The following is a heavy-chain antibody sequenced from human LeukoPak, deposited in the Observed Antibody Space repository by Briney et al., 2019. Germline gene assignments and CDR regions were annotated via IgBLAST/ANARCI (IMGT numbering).Heavy chain of an antibody. V-gene: IGHV4-59*01. CDR3: ARMLYDAFDV. J-gene: IGHJ3*01. D-gene: IGHD2-8*01. CDR1: GGSISSYY. CDR2: IYYSGST. Sequence: SQTLSLTCTVSGGSISSYYWSWIRQPPGKGLEWIGYIYYSGSTNSNPSLKSRVTISVDTSKNQFSLKLSSVTAADTAVYYCARMLYDAFDVWGQGTMVTVSS.